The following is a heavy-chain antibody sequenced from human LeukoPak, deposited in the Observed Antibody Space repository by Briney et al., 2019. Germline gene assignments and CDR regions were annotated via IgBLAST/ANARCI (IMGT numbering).Heavy chain of an antibody. CDR1: GGTFSSYA. CDR3: AREEYSYGYYFDY. D-gene: IGHD5-18*01. J-gene: IGHJ4*02. CDR2: IIPIFGTA. V-gene: IGHV1-69*05. Sequence: SVKVSCKASGGTFSSYAISWVRQAPGQGLEWMGRIIPIFGTANYAQKFQGRVTITTDESTSTAYMELSSLRSEDTAVYYCAREEYSYGYYFDYWGQGTLVTVSS.